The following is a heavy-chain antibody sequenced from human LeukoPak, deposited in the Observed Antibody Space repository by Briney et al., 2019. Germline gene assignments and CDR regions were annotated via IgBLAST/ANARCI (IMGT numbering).Heavy chain of an antibody. CDR1: GGSITTGSYY. V-gene: IGHV4-61*02. Sequence: SQTLSLTCTVSGGSITTGSYYWIWIRQPAGKGLEWIGRIYTTGSTDYNPSLKSRVTMSVDTSKNQFSLKLTSVTVADTALYYCARAPTSNTSSSSPFDIWGQGTMVTVSS. J-gene: IGHJ3*02. D-gene: IGHD2-2*01. CDR2: IYTTGST. CDR3: ARAPTSNTSSSSPFDI.